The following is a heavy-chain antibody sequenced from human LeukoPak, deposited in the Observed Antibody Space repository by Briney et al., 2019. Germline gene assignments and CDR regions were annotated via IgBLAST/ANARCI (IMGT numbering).Heavy chain of an antibody. CDR3: ASLPHRYYYGSGSYPLDY. CDR1: GGSISSSSYY. D-gene: IGHD3-10*01. CDR2: IYYSGST. V-gene: IGHV4-39*07. J-gene: IGHJ4*02. Sequence: SSETLSLTCTVSGGSISSSSYYWGWIRQPPGKGLEWIGSIYYSGSTYYNPSLKSRVTISVDTSKNQFSLKLSSVTAADTAVYYCASLPHRYYYGSGSYPLDYWGQGTLVTVSS.